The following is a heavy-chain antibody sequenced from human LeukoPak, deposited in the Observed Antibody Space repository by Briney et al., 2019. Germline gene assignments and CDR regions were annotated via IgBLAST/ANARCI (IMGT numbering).Heavy chain of an antibody. J-gene: IGHJ4*02. CDR2: MREDGGQE. CDR1: GLTLRNYG. CDR3: VRALSSSSPY. D-gene: IGHD6-6*01. V-gene: IGHV3-7*03. Sequence: GGSLRLSCVASGLTLRNYGMNWVRQAPGTGLEWVAGMREDGGQEYYVASVRGRFTISRDSDKNSLYLQMNSLRVEDTAVYYCVRALSSSSPYWGQGTLVTVSS.